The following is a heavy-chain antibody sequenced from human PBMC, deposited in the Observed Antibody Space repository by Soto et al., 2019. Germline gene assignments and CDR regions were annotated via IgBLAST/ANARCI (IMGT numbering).Heavy chain of an antibody. Sequence: SETLSLTCTVSGGSISSSSYYWGWIRQPPGKGLEWIGSIYYSGSTYYNPSLKSRVTISVDTSKNQFSLKLSSVTAADTAVYYCARLGTDSGYYYFDYWGQGTLVTVSS. CDR2: IYYSGST. D-gene: IGHD3-22*01. V-gene: IGHV4-39*01. J-gene: IGHJ4*02. CDR3: ARLGTDSGYYYFDY. CDR1: GGSISSSSYY.